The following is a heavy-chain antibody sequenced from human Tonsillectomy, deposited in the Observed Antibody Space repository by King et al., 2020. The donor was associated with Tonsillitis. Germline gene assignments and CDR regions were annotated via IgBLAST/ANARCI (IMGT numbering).Heavy chain of an antibody. J-gene: IGHJ3*02. D-gene: IGHD3-22*01. Sequence: VQLQESGGRLVKPGGFLGLSCATSGFTFRDYDMNWVRQAPGKGLEWVSSISSSSNYIYYAYSVKGRFTISRDNAKKSLYLQMDSLRAEDTAVYYCAKDKGAGYYDNSRGAFDIWGQGTMVTVSS. CDR1: GFTFRDYD. V-gene: IGHV3-21*01. CDR2: ISSSSNYI. CDR3: AKDKGAGYYDNSRGAFDI.